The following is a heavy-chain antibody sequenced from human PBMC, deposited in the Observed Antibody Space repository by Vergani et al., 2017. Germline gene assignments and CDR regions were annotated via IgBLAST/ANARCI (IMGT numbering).Heavy chain of an antibody. CDR3: ARDEAGLMSY. D-gene: IGHD2-8*01. V-gene: IGHV3-30-3*01. J-gene: IGHJ4*02. CDR1: GFTFSSYA. CDR2: ISYDGSNK. Sequence: VQLVESGGGLVQPGGSLRLSCAASGFTFSSYAMHWVRQAPGKGLEWVAVISYDGSNKYYADSVKGRFTISRDNSKNTLYLQMNSLRAEDTAVYYCARDEAGLMSYWGQGTLVTVSS.